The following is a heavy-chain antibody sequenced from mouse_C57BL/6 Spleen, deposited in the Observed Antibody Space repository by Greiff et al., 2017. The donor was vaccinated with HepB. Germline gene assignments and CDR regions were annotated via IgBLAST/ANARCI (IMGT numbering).Heavy chain of an antibody. J-gene: IGHJ4*01. D-gene: IGHD1-1*01. CDR2: IDPNSGGT. Sequence: VQLQQPGAELVKPGASVKLSCKASGYTFTSYWMHWVKQRPGRGLEWIGGIDPNSGGTKYNEKFKSKATLTVDKPSSTAYMQLSSLTSEDSAVYYCARYDGSSRHYDALDYWGQGTSVTVSS. CDR3: ARYDGSSRHYDALDY. V-gene: IGHV1-72*01. CDR1: GYTFTSYW.